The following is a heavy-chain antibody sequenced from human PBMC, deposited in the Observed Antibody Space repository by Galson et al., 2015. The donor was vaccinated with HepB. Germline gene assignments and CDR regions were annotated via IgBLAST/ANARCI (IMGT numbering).Heavy chain of an antibody. D-gene: IGHD3-22*01. J-gene: IGHJ4*02. CDR1: GDSVSSNSAA. CDR3: ARDLYYDSSGYYHPLDY. V-gene: IGHV6-1*01. CDR2: TYYRSKWYN. Sequence: CAISGDSVSSNSAAWNWIRQSPSRGLEWLGRTYYRSKWYNDYAVSVKSRITINLDTSKNQFSLQLNSVTPEDTAVYYCARDLYYDSSGYYHPLDYWGQGTLVTVSS.